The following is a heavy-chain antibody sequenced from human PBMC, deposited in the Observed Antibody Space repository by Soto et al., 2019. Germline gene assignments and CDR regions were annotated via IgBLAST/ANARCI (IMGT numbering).Heavy chain of an antibody. CDR3: ARVLIAGVTTD. CDR1: GGSFSGYY. V-gene: IGHV4-34*01. Sequence: QVQLQQWGAGLLKPSETLSLTCAVYGGSFSGYYWSWIRQPPGKGLEWIGESNHVGNTNYNPSLKSRVTMSVDPSKNQFSLRLSSVTAADTAVYYCARVLIAGVTTDWGQETLVLVSS. CDR2: SNHVGNT. D-gene: IGHD5-18*01. J-gene: IGHJ4*02.